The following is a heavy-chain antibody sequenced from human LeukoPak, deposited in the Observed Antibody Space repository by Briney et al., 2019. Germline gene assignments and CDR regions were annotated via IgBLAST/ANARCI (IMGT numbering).Heavy chain of an antibody. Sequence: GRSLRLSCAASGFTFSSYGMHWVRQAPGKGLEWVSAISGSGGSTHYADSVQGRFTVFRDTSKNTLFLQMNSLRAEDTAIYYCAQASYYYDSSGYYYVLDHWGQGTLVTVSS. J-gene: IGHJ4*02. D-gene: IGHD3-22*01. V-gene: IGHV3-23*01. CDR1: GFTFSSYG. CDR2: ISGSGGST. CDR3: AQASYYYDSSGYYYVLDH.